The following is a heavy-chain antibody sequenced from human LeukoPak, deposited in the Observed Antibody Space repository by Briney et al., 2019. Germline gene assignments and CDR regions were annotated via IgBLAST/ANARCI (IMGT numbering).Heavy chain of an antibody. D-gene: IGHD5-24*01. V-gene: IGHV3-23*01. Sequence: SGGSLRLSCAASGFTFSRYAMSWVRHAPGEGLEWVSGMSSSGESPYYADSVQGRFTISRDNSKNTLYLEINSLRAEDTAVYYCAKKSRDGYNPFDYLGQGTLVTVSS. CDR3: AKKSRDGYNPFDY. CDR2: MSSSGESP. J-gene: IGHJ4*02. CDR1: GFTFSRYA.